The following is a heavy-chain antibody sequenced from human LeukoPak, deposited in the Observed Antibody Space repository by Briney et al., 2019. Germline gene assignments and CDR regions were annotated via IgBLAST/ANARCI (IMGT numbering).Heavy chain of an antibody. J-gene: IGHJ4*02. CDR1: GFTFDDYA. Sequence: GGSLRLYCAASGFTFDDYAMHWVRQAPGKGLEWVSGISWNSGSIGYADSVTGRFTISKDTAKNSLDLQMNSLRAEDTAVYYCARDGITCTRDYWGQGALVTVSS. V-gene: IGHV3-9*01. D-gene: IGHD5-24*01. CDR3: ARDGITCTRDY. CDR2: ISWNSGSI.